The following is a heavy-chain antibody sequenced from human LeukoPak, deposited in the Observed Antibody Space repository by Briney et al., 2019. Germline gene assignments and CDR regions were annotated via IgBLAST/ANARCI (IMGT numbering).Heavy chain of an antibody. V-gene: IGHV3-30*02. CDR2: IWYGGSNK. CDR1: EFTFSNAW. CDR3: AKPQYYLPYQGAFDI. D-gene: IGHD3-10*01. J-gene: IGHJ3*02. Sequence: PGGSLRLSCAVSEFTFSNAWMSWVRQAPGKGLEWVAVIWYGGSNKYYADSVKGRFTISRDNSKNTLYLQMNSLRAEDTAVYYCAKPQYYLPYQGAFDIWGQGTMVTVSS.